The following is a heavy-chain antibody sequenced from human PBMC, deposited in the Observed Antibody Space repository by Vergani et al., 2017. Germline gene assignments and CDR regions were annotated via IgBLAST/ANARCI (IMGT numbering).Heavy chain of an antibody. CDR2: ISSSSSYT. CDR1: GFTFSDYY. D-gene: IGHD5-18*01. Sequence: QVQLVESGGGLVKPGGSLRLSCAASGFTFSDYYMSWIRQAPGKGLEWVSYISSSSSYTNYADSVKGRLTISRDNAKNSLYLQMNSLRAEDTAVYYCARDLLVDTAMVGAFDIWGQGTMVTVSS. V-gene: IGHV3-11*05. CDR3: ARDLLVDTAMVGAFDI. J-gene: IGHJ3*02.